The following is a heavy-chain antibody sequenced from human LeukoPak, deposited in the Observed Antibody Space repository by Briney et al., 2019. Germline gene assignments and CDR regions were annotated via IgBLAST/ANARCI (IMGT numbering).Heavy chain of an antibody. CDR1: GYTFTSYY. V-gene: IGHV1-46*01. J-gene: IGHJ4*02. Sequence: RASAKVSCKASGYTFTSYYMHWVRQAPGQGLEWMGIINPSGGSTSYAQKFQGRVTMTRDTSTSTVYMELSSLRSEDTAVYYCARIDYGDTFDYWGQGTLVTVSS. D-gene: IGHD4-17*01. CDR3: ARIDYGDTFDY. CDR2: INPSGGST.